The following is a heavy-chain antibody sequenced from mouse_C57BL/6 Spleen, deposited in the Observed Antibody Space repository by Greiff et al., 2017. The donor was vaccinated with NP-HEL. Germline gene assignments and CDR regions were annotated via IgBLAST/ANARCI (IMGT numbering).Heavy chain of an antibody. V-gene: IGHV5-9-1*02. D-gene: IGHD2-4*01. CDR2: ISSGGDYI. Sequence: EVKVEESGEGLVKPGGSLKLSCAASGFTFSSYAMSWVRQTPEKRLEWVAYISSGGDYIYYADTVKGRFTISRDNARNTLYLQMRSLKSEDTAMYYCTRDYDRVFAYWGQGTLVTVSA. CDR3: TRDYDRVFAY. J-gene: IGHJ3*01. CDR1: GFTFSSYA.